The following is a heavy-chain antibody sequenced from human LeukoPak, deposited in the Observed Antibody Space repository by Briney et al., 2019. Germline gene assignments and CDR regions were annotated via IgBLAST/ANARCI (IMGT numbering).Heavy chain of an antibody. D-gene: IGHD6-13*01. V-gene: IGHV3-21*01. CDR2: ISSSSSYI. CDR1: GFTFSSYS. CDR3: ARAGRTAAAGTGGDY. Sequence: GGSLRLSCAASGFTFSSYSMNWVRQAPGKGLEWVSSISSSSSYIYYADSVKGRFTISRDNAKNSLYLQMNSLRAEDTAVYYCARAGRTAAAGTGGDYWGQGTLVTVSS. J-gene: IGHJ4*02.